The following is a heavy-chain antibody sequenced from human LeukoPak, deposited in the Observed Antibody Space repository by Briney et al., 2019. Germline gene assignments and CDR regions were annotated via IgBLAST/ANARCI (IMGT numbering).Heavy chain of an antibody. J-gene: IGHJ4*02. V-gene: IGHV4-59*01. CDR2: IYYSGST. D-gene: IGHD6-19*01. CDR1: GGSINGYY. CDR3: ARVTTVAGSDYFDY. Sequence: PSGTLSLTCTVSGGSINGYYWNWIRQPPGKGLEWIGYIYYSGSTNYNPSLKSRVTISVDTSKNHFSLKLSSVTAADTAVYYCARVTTVAGSDYFDYWGQGTPVTVSS.